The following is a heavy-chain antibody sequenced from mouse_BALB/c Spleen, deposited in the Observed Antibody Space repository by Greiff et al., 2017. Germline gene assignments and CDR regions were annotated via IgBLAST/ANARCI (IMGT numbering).Heavy chain of an antibody. V-gene: IGHV2-5-1*01. J-gene: IGHJ4*01. CDR1: GFSLTSYG. Sequence: VQLQQSGPSLVQPSQSLSITCTVSGFSLTSYGVHWVRQSPGKGLEWLGVIWRGGSTDYNAAFMSRLSITKDNSKSQVFFKMNSLQADDTAIYYCALYYGNYDAMDYWGQGTSVTVSS. D-gene: IGHD2-1*01. CDR3: ALYYGNYDAMDY. CDR2: IWRGGST.